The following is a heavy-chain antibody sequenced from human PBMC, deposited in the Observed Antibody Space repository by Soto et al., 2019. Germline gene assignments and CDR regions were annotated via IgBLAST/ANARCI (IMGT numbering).Heavy chain of an antibody. V-gene: IGHV1-69*13. CDR3: ARRPPGGLGSDY. D-gene: IGHD1-26*01. J-gene: IGHJ4*02. CDR1: GGTFSSYA. Sequence: ASVKVSCKASGGTFSSYAISWVRQAPGQGLEWMGGIIPIFGTANYAQKFQGRVTITADESTSTAYMELSSLRSEDTAVYYCARRPPGGLGSDYWGQGTLVTVSS. CDR2: IIPIFGTA.